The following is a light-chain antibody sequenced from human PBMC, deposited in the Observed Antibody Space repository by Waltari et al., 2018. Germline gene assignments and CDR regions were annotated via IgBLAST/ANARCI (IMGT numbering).Light chain of an antibody. CDR1: RSNIGNNY. V-gene: IGLV1-51*02. CDR2: ENT. J-gene: IGLJ7*01. CDR3: GTWDSSLSGAV. Sequence: QSVLPQPPSVSAAPGQRVTISCSGGRSNIGNNYVSWYRQFPGTAPKLLIYENTERPSGIPGRFSGSKSGTSATLDITGLQAGDEADYYCGTWDSSLSGAVFGGGTHLTVL.